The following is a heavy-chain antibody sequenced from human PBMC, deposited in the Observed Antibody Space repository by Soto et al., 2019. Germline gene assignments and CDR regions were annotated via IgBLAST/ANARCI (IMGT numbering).Heavy chain of an antibody. J-gene: IGHJ5*02. V-gene: IGHV1-69*13. CDR1: GGTFSSYA. CDR2: IIPIFGTA. D-gene: IGHD6-13*01. Sequence: SVKVSCKASGGTFSSYAISWVRQAPGQGLEWMGGIIPIFGTANYAQKFQGRVTITADESTSTAYMELSSLRSEDTAVYYCARLEQQLVLTAPYNWFDPWGQGTLVTVSS. CDR3: ARLEQQLVLTAPYNWFDP.